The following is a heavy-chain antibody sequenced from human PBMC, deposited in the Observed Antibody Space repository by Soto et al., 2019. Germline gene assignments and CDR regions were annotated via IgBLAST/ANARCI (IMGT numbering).Heavy chain of an antibody. CDR1: CGSISSGGYS. J-gene: IGHJ5*02. Sequence: PSETLSLTCAVSCGSISSGGYSWSWIRQPPGKGLEWIGYIYHSGSTYYNPSLKSRVTISVDRSKNQFSLKLSSVTAADTAVYYCAREVVAATNWFDPWGQGTLVTVSS. CDR3: AREVVAATNWFDP. CDR2: IYHSGST. D-gene: IGHD2-15*01. V-gene: IGHV4-30-2*01.